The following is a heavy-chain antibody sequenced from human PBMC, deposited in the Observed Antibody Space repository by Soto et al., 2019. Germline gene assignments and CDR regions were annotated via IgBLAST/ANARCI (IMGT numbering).Heavy chain of an antibody. J-gene: IGHJ4*02. CDR3: ARSLYYYDSSGVHFDY. CDR1: GYTFSDFY. Sequence: ASVKVSCKASGYTFSDFYMHWVRQAPGQGLEWMGWIDAYNGNTNYAQKLQGRVTMTTDTSTSTAYMELRSLRSDDTAVYYCARSLYYYDSSGVHFDYWGQGTLVTVSS. D-gene: IGHD3-22*01. CDR2: IDAYNGNT. V-gene: IGHV1-18*04.